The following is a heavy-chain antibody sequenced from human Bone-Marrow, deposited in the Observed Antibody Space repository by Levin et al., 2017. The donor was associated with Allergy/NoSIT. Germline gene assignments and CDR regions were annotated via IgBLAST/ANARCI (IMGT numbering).Heavy chain of an antibody. J-gene: IGHJ4*02. Sequence: LTCAASGFTFDDYAMHWVRQAPGKGLEWVSCINWNSGSVDYADSVTGRFTISRDNAKDSLYLQMNSLRPEDTALYYCVKDMSDYYYRYFDYWGQGTLVTVSS. V-gene: IGHV3-9*01. CDR2: INWNSGSV. CDR3: VKDMSDYYYRYFDY. D-gene: IGHD3-22*01. CDR1: GFTFDDYA.